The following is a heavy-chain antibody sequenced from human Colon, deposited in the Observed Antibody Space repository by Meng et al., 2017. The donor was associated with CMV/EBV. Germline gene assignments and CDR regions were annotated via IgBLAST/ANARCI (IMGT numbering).Heavy chain of an antibody. J-gene: IGHJ4*02. CDR1: GFTYGNYW. CDR2: INQDGSDT. V-gene: IGHV3-7*01. Sequence: GESLKISCAVSGFTYGNYWMTWVRQAPEKGLEWVAIINQDGSDTYYADSVKGRFTISRDNAKNSLYLQMNSLRSEDTAVYYCARHECSKSNCYDYWGQGSLVTVSS. CDR3: ARHECSKSNCYDY. D-gene: IGHD2-2*01.